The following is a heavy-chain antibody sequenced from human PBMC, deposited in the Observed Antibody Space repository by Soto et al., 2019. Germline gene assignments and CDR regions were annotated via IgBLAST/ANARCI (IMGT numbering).Heavy chain of an antibody. J-gene: IGHJ3*02. D-gene: IGHD2-15*01. CDR3: ARLVEDIVVVVAGTGAFDI. V-gene: IGHV4-39*01. Sequence: ATLSLTCTVSGGSISSSSYYWGWIRQPPGKGLEWIGSIYYSGSTYYNPSLKSRVTISVDTSKNQFSLKLSSVTAADTAVYYCARLVEDIVVVVAGTGAFDIWGQGTMVTVSS. CDR1: GGSISSSSYY. CDR2: IYYSGST.